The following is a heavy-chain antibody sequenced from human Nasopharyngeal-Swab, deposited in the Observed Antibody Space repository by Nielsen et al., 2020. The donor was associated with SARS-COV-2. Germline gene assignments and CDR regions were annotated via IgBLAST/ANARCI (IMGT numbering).Heavy chain of an antibody. CDR3: ARGIYDSEVPYMDL. V-gene: IGHV3-53*01. Sequence: ESLKTPCAAPGFTVSNNYMSWGRQAPGTGLEWVSVIYSFSSTYDADSVRGRFTISRDSSKNTLYLQMNSLRVEDTAVYYCARGIYDSEVPYMDLWGKGTTVTVSS. CDR1: GFTVSNNY. CDR2: IYSFSST. D-gene: IGHD3-10*01. J-gene: IGHJ6*03.